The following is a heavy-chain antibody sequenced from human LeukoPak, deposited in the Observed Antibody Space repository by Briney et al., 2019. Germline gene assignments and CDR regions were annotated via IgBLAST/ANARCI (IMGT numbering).Heavy chain of an antibody. D-gene: IGHD3-10*01. Sequence: SETLSLTCTVSGGSISSGSYYWSWIRQPPGKGLEWIGYVYYSGDTYYNASLKSRVSFSVDTSQKQFSLKLKSVTAADTAVYYCVRGPYGSSISDWFDPWGQGILVIVSS. CDR1: GGSISSGSYY. J-gene: IGHJ5*02. CDR2: VYYSGDT. CDR3: VRGPYGSSISDWFDP. V-gene: IGHV4-61*01.